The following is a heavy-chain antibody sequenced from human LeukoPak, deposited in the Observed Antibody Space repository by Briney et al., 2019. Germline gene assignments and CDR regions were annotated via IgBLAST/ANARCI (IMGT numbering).Heavy chain of an antibody. D-gene: IGHD1-26*01. J-gene: IGHJ4*02. CDR2: IYYSGST. Sequence: SETLSLTCTVSGGSISSYYWSWIRQPPGKGLEWIGYIYYSGSTNYNPSLKSRVTISVDTSKNQFSLKLSSVNAADTAVYYCARFATESGSYKTFDYWGQGTLVTVST. CDR1: GGSISSYY. V-gene: IGHV4-59*01. CDR3: ARFATESGSYKTFDY.